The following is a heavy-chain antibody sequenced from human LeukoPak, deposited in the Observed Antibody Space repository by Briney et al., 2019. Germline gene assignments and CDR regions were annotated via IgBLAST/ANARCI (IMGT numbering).Heavy chain of an antibody. D-gene: IGHD3-16*01. V-gene: IGHV4-61*02. J-gene: IGHJ3*02. Sequence: PSQTLSLTCTVSGGSISSGSYYWSWIRQPAGKGLEWIGRIYTSGSTNYNPSLKSRVTMSVDTSKNQFSLKLSSVTAADTAVYYCARDARYGAFDIWGQGTMVTVSS. CDR3: ARDARYGAFDI. CDR2: IYTSGST. CDR1: GGSISSGSYY.